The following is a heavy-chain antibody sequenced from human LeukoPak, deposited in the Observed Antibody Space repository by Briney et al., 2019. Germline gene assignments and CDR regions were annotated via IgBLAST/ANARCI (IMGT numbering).Heavy chain of an antibody. V-gene: IGHV3-21*01. CDR1: GFTFSSYS. CDR3: AREVVRGEGDWFDP. D-gene: IGHD3-10*01. CDR2: ISSSSYI. Sequence: GGSLRLSCAASGFTFSSYSMNWVRQAPGKGLEWVSSISSSSYIYYADSVKGRFTISRDNAKNSLYLQMNSLRAEDTAVYYCAREVVRGEGDWFDPWGRGTLVTVSS. J-gene: IGHJ5*02.